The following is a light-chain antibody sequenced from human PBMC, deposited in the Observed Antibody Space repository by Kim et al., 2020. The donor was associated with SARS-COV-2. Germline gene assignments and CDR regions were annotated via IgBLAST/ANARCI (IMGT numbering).Light chain of an antibody. Sequence: SPGQSVTISCTGTSSDVGGYNSVSWYQQHPGKAPKLMIYDVSKRPSGVPDRFSGSQSADTASLTISGLQAEDEADYYCCSYAGSWVFGGGTKLTVL. J-gene: IGLJ3*02. CDR3: CSYAGSWV. CDR2: DVS. V-gene: IGLV2-11*01. CDR1: SSDVGGYNS.